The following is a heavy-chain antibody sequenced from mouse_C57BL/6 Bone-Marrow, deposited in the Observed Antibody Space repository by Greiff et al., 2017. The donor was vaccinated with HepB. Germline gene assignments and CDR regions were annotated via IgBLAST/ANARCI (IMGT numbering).Heavy chain of an antibody. CDR2: ISSGGSYT. CDR3: AREEYYSSSWYFDV. CDR1: GFTFSSYG. V-gene: IGHV5-6*01. Sequence: EVKLVESGGDLVKPGGSLKLSCAASGFTFSSYGMSWVRQTPDKRLEWVATISSGGSYTYYPDSVKGRFTISRDNAKNTHYLQMSSLKSEDTAMYYGAREEYYSSSWYFDVWGTMPTVTVSS. J-gene: IGHJ1*03. D-gene: IGHD1-1*01.